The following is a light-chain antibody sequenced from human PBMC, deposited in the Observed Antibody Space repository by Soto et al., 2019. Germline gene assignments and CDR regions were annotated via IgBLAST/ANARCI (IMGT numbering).Light chain of an antibody. CDR3: SSYTSSSTWV. V-gene: IGLV2-14*01. Sequence: QSALTQPASVSGSPGQSITIYCTGNSSDVGGYDYVSWYQHHPGKAPKLIIYEVSHRPSGVSNRFSGSKSGNTASLTISGLQAEDEAGYYCSSYTSSSTWVFGGGTKLTVL. CDR2: EVS. CDR1: SSDVGGYDY. J-gene: IGLJ3*02.